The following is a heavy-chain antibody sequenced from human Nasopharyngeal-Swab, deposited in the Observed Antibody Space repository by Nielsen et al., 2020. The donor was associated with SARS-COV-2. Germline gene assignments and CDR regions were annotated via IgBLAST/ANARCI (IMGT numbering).Heavy chain of an antibody. CDR1: GFSVSYNY. V-gene: IGHV3-66*01. D-gene: IGHD3-9*01. CDR3: ARDPLYYDILTGYYSRYYFDY. Sequence: GGSLRLSCEVSGFSVSYNYMSWVRQAPGKGLEWVAVIYSRGETHYTDSVRGRFTISRDNSKNMVNLQLNSLRAEDTAVYYCARDPLYYDILTGYYSRYYFDYWGQGTLVTVSS. CDR2: IYSRGET. J-gene: IGHJ4*02.